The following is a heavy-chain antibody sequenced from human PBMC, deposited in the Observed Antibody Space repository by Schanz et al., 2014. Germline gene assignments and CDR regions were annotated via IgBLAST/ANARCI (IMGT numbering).Heavy chain of an antibody. CDR1: GFTFSSYA. CDR2: ISSSSSYI. J-gene: IGHJ6*02. CDR3: AKGMGYCSGGTCYDYYYYGLDV. V-gene: IGHV3-21*04. Sequence: VQLLQFGGGVVQPGRSLRLSCSASGFTFSSYAMHWVRQASGKGLEWVSSISSSSSYIYYADSVKGRFTISRDNSENTLYLQMNSLSADDTAVFYCAKGMGYCSGGTCYDYYYYGLDVWGQGTTVTVSS. D-gene: IGHD2-15*01.